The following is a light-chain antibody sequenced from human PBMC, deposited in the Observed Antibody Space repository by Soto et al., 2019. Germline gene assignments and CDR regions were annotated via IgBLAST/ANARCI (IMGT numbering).Light chain of an antibody. CDR3: QQYNNWLIT. V-gene: IGKV3-15*01. Sequence: EIVMTQSPATLSVSPGERATLSCRASQSVSSNLAWYQQKPGQATRLLIYGASTRATGIPARFSGSGSGTEFTLTISSLQSEDFAVYYCQQYNNWLITFGQGTRLEIK. CDR1: QSVSSN. CDR2: GAS. J-gene: IGKJ5*01.